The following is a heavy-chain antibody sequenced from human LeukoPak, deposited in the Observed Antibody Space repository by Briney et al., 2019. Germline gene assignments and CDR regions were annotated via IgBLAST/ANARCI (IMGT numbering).Heavy chain of an antibody. J-gene: IGHJ4*02. CDR3: ARGGGYNPFSDY. CDR2: IYYSGST. CDR1: GGSISSYY. V-gene: IGHV4-59*01. D-gene: IGHD5-24*01. Sequence: SETLSLTCTVSGGSISSYYWSWIRQPPGKGLEWIGYIYYSGSTNYNPSLKSRVTISVDTSKNQFSLKLSSVTAADTAVYYCARGGGYNPFSDYWGQGTLVTVSS.